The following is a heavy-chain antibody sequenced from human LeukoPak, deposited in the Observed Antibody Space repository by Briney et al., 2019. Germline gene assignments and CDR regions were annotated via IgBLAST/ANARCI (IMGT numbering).Heavy chain of an antibody. J-gene: IGHJ4*02. V-gene: IGHV3-74*03. D-gene: IGHD4-11*01. CDR1: EFPFRVRW. Sequence: PGGSLRLSCTASEFPFRVRWMHWVRQAPGKGLVWISLIKKDGFFSTYADSVKGRFTISRDDAKNTLYLQMDSLRADDTAVYYCATDLDYTFDYWGRGTLVTVSS. CDR2: IKKDGFFS. CDR3: ATDLDYTFDY.